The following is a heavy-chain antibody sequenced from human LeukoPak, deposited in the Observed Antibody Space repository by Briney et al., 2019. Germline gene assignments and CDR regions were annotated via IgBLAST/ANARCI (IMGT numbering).Heavy chain of an antibody. CDR1: GFSFGDYA. CDR2: IRSKTYGGTP. V-gene: IGHV3-49*04. J-gene: IGHJ4*02. Sequence: GGSLRLSCTASGFSFGDYAMSWVRQAPAKGLEWVGFIRSKTYGGTPECAASVEGRFTISRDDSKSIAYLQMNSLKTEDTAVYYCARARGYSYGYIDYWGQGILVTVSS. D-gene: IGHD5-18*01. CDR3: ARARGYSYGYIDY.